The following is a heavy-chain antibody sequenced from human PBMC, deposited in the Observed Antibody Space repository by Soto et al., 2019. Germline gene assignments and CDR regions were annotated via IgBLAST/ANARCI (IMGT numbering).Heavy chain of an antibody. CDR2: IKSKTDGGTT. CDR1: GFTFSNAW. J-gene: IGHJ4*02. V-gene: IGHV3-15*01. Sequence: GGSLRLSCAASGFTFSNAWMSWVRQAPGKGLEWVGRIKSKTDGGTTDYAAPVKGRFTISRDDSKNTLYLQMNSLKTEDTAVYYCTTAYLPYGDYGAKANYFDYWGQGTLVTVSS. CDR3: TTAYLPYGDYGAKANYFDY. D-gene: IGHD4-17*01.